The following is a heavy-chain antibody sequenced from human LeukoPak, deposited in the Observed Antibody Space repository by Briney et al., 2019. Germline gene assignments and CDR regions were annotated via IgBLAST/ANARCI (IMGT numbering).Heavy chain of an antibody. CDR1: GGSFSGYY. CDR2: INHSGST. D-gene: IGHD3-22*01. CDR3: ARTGYHYDSSGYYLDY. Sequence: KPSETLSLTCAVYGGSFSGYYWSWIRQPPGKGLEWIGEINHSGSTNYNSSLKSRVTISVDTSKNQFSLKLSSVTAADTAVYYCARTGYHYDSSGYYLDYWGQGTLVTVSS. V-gene: IGHV4-34*01. J-gene: IGHJ4*02.